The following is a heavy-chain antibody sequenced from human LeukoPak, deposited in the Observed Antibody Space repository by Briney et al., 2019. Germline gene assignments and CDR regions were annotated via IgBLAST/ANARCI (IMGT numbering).Heavy chain of an antibody. Sequence: WDTLPLTSAVEGRSFSGYYWSWIRPPRGKGLEWTGEINHSGSTNYTASLKSRVTISGDTSKNQVSLKLSSLTAADTAVYYCARGRARYYYDSSGIQRYYFDYWGQGTLVTVSS. CDR2: INHSGST. CDR1: GRSFSGYY. CDR3: ARGRARYYYDSSGIQRYYFDY. J-gene: IGHJ4*02. D-gene: IGHD3-22*01. V-gene: IGHV4-34*01.